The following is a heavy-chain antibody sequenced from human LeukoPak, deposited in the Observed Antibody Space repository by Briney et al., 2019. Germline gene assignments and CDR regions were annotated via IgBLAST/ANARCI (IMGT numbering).Heavy chain of an antibody. CDR2: IYYSGST. Sequence: KSSETLSLTCTVSGGSISSYYWSWIRQPPGKGLEWIGYIYYSGSTNYNPSLKSRVTISVDTSKNQFSLKLSSVTAADTAVYYCARAVGEDAFDIWGQGTMVTVSS. CDR1: GGSISSYY. CDR3: ARAVGEDAFDI. J-gene: IGHJ3*02. D-gene: IGHD2-2*01. V-gene: IGHV4-59*01.